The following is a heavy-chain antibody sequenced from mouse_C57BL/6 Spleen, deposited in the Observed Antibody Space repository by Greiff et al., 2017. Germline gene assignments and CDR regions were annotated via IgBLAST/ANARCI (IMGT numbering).Heavy chain of an antibody. Sequence: QVQLQQSGAELVKPGASVKVSCKASGYTFTSYWMHWVKQRPGQGLEWIGRIHPSDSDTNYNQKFKGKATLTVDKSSSTAYMQLSSLTSEDSAVYYCAITITTVAHWYFDVWGTGTTVTVSS. CDR2: IHPSDSDT. J-gene: IGHJ1*03. D-gene: IGHD1-1*01. V-gene: IGHV1-74*01. CDR3: AITITTVAHWYFDV. CDR1: GYTFTSYW.